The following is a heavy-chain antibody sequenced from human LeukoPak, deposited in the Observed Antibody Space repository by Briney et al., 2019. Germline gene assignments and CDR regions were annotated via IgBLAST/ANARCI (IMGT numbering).Heavy chain of an antibody. CDR2: ISYDGSNK. V-gene: IGHV3-30*04. J-gene: IGHJ4*02. CDR3: ARDLSLNDGLDY. D-gene: IGHD1-1*01. Sequence: GGSLRLSCAASGFTFSSYAMHWVRQAPGKGLEWVAVISYDGSNKYYADSVMGRFTISRDNSKNTLYLQMNSLRAEDTAVYYCARDLSLNDGLDYWGQGTLVTVSS. CDR1: GFTFSSYA.